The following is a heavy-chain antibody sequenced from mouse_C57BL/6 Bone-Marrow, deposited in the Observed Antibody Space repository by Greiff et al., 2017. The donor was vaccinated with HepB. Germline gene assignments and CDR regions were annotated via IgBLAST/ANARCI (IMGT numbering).Heavy chain of an antibody. CDR1: GYSFTGYY. V-gene: IGHV1-42*01. Sequence: VQLQQSGPELVKPGASVKISCKASGYSFTGYYMNWVKQSPEKSLEWIGEINPSTGGTTYNQKFKAKATLTVDKSSSTAYMQLKSLTSEDSAVYYCASHYYGSFYYAMDYWGQGTSVTVSS. J-gene: IGHJ4*01. D-gene: IGHD1-1*01. CDR2: INPSTGGT. CDR3: ASHYYGSFYYAMDY.